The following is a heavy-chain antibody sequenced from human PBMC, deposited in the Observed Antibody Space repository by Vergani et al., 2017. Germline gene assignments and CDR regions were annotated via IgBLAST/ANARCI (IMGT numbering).Heavy chain of an antibody. CDR3: ATDQGRLLLGY. CDR1: GGSISSSNW. Sequence: QVQLQESGPGLVKPSGTLSLTCAVSGGSISSSNWWSWVRQPPGKGLEWIGYIYYSGSTNYNPSLKSRVTISVDTSKNQFSLKLSSVTAADTAVYYCATDQGRLLLGYWGQGTLVTVSS. D-gene: IGHD5-12*01. V-gene: IGHV4-4*02. J-gene: IGHJ4*02. CDR2: IYYSGST.